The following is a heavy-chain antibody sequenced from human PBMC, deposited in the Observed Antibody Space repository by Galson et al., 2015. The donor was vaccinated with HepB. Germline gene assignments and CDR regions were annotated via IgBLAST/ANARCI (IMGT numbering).Heavy chain of an antibody. CDR1: GGTFSSYA. V-gene: IGHV1-69*13. Sequence: SVKVSCKASGGTFSSYAISWVRQAPGQGLEWMGGIIPIFGTANYAQKFQGRVTITADESTSTAYMELSSLRSEDTAVYYCARGPNGYYIGGFDPWGQGTLVTVSS. CDR2: IIPIFGTA. D-gene: IGHD3-3*01. J-gene: IGHJ5*02. CDR3: ARGPNGYYIGGFDP.